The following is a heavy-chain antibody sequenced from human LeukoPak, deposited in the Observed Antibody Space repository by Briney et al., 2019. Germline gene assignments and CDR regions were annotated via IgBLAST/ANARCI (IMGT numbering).Heavy chain of an antibody. CDR3: AREVGNGYCSGGSCSNYFDY. V-gene: IGHV1-69*13. Sequence: SVKVSCKASGGTFSSYAISWVRQVPGQGLEWMGGIIPIFGTANYAQKFQGRVTITADESTSTAYMELSSLRSEDTAVYYCAREVGNGYCSGGSCSNYFDYWGQGTLVTVSS. D-gene: IGHD2-15*01. CDR1: GGTFSSYA. J-gene: IGHJ4*02. CDR2: IIPIFGTA.